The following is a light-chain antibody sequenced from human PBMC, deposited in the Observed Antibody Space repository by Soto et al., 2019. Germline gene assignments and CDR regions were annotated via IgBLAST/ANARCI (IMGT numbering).Light chain of an antibody. V-gene: IGKV3-15*01. CDR3: QQHNNWPLT. CDR1: QSVSSN. J-gene: IGKJ4*01. CDR2: GAS. Sequence: EIVMTQSPATLSVSPGERATLSCRASQSVSSNLAWYQQKPGQAPRLLVYGASTRATGIPARFSGSGSGTHFTLTISILQSEDFAVYYCQQHNNWPLTFGGGTKVEIK.